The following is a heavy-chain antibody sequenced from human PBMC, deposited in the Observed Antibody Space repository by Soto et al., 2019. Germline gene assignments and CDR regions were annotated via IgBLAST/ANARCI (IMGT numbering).Heavy chain of an antibody. CDR1: GFTFVDYA. Sequence: GGSLRLSGTASGFTFVDYAMSWFRQAPGKGLEWVGFIRSKADGGTTEYAASVKGRFTISRDDSKSIAYLQMNSLKTEDTAVYYCTRVGCSGGSCYKPGYYYYMDVWGKGTTVTVSS. D-gene: IGHD2-15*01. V-gene: IGHV3-49*03. CDR2: IRSKADGGTT. J-gene: IGHJ6*03. CDR3: TRVGCSGGSCYKPGYYYYMDV.